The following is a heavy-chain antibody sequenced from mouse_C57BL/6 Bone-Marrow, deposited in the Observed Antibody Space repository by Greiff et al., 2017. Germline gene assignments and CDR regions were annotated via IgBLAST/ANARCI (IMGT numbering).Heavy chain of an antibody. V-gene: IGHV5-17*01. CDR3: ARDDGDYFDY. CDR1: GFTFSDYG. D-gene: IGHD2-12*01. CDR2: ISSGSSTI. Sequence: EVHLVESGGGLVKPGGSLKLSCAASGFTFSDYGMHWVRQAPEKGLEWVAYISSGSSTIYYADTVKGRFPISRDNAKNNLFLQMTSLRSEDTAMYYCARDDGDYFDYWGQGTTLTGSS. J-gene: IGHJ2*01.